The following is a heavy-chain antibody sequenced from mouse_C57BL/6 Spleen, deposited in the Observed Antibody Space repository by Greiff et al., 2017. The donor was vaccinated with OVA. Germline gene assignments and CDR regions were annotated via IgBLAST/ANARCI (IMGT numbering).Heavy chain of an antibody. CDR2: IYPGSGST. V-gene: IGHV1-55*01. J-gene: IGHJ3*01. Sequence: QVQLQQPGAELVKPGASVKMSCKASGYTFTSYWITWVKQRPGQGLEWIGDIYPGSGSTNYNEQFKSKATLTVDTSSRTAYMQISSRTSEDSAVYYCARTYGYDDFAWFAYWGQGTLVTVSA. CDR3: ARTYGYDDFAWFAY. CDR1: GYTFTSYW. D-gene: IGHD2-2*01.